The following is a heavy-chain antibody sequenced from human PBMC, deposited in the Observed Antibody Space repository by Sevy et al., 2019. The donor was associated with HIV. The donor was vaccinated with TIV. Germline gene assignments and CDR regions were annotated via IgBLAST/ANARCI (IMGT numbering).Heavy chain of an antibody. CDR1: GFRFGSQA. D-gene: IGHD3-3*01. J-gene: IGHJ4*01. CDR3: AKDVLDQSGYDDFWSGSPGFDY. V-gene: IGHV3-23*01. CDR2: MSGRSDSR. Sequence: GGSLRLSCVGSGFRFGSQAMSWVRQAPGKGLEWVSAMSGRSDSRGYAHSVKGRFTMSRDKSKNTVYLQMNSLKAEDTSLYYVAKDVLDQSGYDDFWSGSPGFDYWGRGIRFTVSS.